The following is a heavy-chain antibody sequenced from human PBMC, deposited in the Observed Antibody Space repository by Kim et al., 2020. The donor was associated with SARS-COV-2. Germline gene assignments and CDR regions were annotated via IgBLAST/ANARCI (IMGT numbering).Heavy chain of an antibody. CDR3: ARAPIAARLYHMDV. Sequence: GGSLRLSCAASGFHVRDKYMTWFRQAPGKGLEWVSVIYDGRTTDYADSVKGRFTLSRHNSKNTLYLQMNTLRPEDSAVYYCARAPIAARLYHMDVWGRGT. J-gene: IGHJ6*03. V-gene: IGHV3-53*04. D-gene: IGHD6-6*01. CDR1: GFHVRDKY. CDR2: IYDGRTT.